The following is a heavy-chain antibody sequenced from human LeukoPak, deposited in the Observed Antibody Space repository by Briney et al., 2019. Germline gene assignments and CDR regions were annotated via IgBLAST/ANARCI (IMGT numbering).Heavy chain of an antibody. CDR2: IRYDGSKS. CDR1: GFTFNSYG. D-gene: IGHD1-26*01. V-gene: IGHV3-30*02. J-gene: IGHJ3*02. CDR3: AKDGGSGSYFAFDI. Sequence: PGGSLRLSCAASGFTFNSYGMHWVRQAPGQRLERVACIRYDGSKSYFADSVKGRFALSRDNSKNTLYLQMSSLRPEDTAVYFCAKDGGSGSYFAFDIWGQGTMVTVSS.